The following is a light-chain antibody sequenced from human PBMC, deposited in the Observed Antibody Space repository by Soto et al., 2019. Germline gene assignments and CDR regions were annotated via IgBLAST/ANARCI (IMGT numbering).Light chain of an antibody. CDR2: EVS. J-gene: IGLJ2*01. V-gene: IGLV2-14*01. CDR1: SSDVGGYNY. Sequence: QSALTQTASVSGSPGQSITISCTGTSSDVGGYNYVSWYQQHPGKAPKLMIYEVSNRPSGVSNRFSGSKSGNTASLTISGLQAEDEADYYCSSYTSSSTQFGGGTKLTVL. CDR3: SSYTSSSTQ.